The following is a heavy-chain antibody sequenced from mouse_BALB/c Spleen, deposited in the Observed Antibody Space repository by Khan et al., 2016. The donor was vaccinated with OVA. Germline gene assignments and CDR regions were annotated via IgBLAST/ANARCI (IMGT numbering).Heavy chain of an antibody. Sequence: QVQLKQSGPEVVRPGVSVKISCKSSGYTFTDYAMHWVKQSHAKRLEWIGVISPDNGNTNYNQKFKGKATMTVDRSSSTAYMELARLTSDDSAICFGGRVMDYWGQGTMVTVSA. V-gene: IGHV1S137*01. CDR1: GYTFTDYA. J-gene: IGHJ3*01. CDR2: ISPDNGNT. CDR3: GRVMDY.